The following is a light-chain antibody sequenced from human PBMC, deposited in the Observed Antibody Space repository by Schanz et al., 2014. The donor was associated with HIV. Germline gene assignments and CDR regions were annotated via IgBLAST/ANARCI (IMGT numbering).Light chain of an antibody. V-gene: IGLV1-51*01. CDR1: SSNIGNNY. CDR3: GTWDSSLSAVV. J-gene: IGLJ2*01. CDR2: DNN. Sequence: QSVLTQPPSVSAAPGQKDTISCSGSSSNIGNNYVSWYQQLPGTAPKLLIYDNNERPSGIPDRFSGSKSGTSATLGITGLQTGDEADYYCGTWDSSLSAVVFGGGTKVTVL.